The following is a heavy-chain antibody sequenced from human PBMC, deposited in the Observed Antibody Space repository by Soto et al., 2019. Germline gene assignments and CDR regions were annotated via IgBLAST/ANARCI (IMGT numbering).Heavy chain of an antibody. CDR1: GDSISSGVYY. D-gene: IGHD3-16*01. CDR2: IYYSGST. J-gene: IGHJ4*02. CDR3: ARGRGI. Sequence: QVQLQESGPGLVKPSQTLSLTCTVSGDSISSGVYYWSWIRQHPGKGLEWIGYIYYSGSTYYNPXLXSXVTIAVDTSKNQFSLNLTSVTAADTAVYYCARGRGIWGQGTLVTVSS. V-gene: IGHV4-31*01.